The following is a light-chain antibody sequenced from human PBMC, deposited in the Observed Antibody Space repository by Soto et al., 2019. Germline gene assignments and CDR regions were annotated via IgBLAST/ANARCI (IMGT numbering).Light chain of an antibody. J-gene: IGLJ2*01. CDR1: SSNIGAGYD. CDR2: GNS. V-gene: IGLV1-40*01. CDR3: QSYDSSLSGSVV. Sequence: QSVLTQPPSVSGAPGQRVTISCTGSSSNIGAGYDVHWYQQLPGTAPKLLIYGNSNRPSGVPDRFSGSKSDTSASLAITGLQAEDEAGYYCQSYDSSLSGSVVFGGGTKLTVL.